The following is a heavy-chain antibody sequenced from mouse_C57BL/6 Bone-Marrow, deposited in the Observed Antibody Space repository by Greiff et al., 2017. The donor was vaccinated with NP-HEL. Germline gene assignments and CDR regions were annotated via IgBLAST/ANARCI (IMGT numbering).Heavy chain of an antibody. CDR1: GFTFSSYA. CDR2: ISDGGSYT. J-gene: IGHJ3*01. Sequence: EVQVVESGGGLVKPGGSLKLSCAASGFTFSSYAMSWVRQTPEKRLEWVATISDGGSYTYYPDNVKGRFTISRDNAKNNLYLQMSHRKSEDTAMYYCARAYGSSSFAYWGQGTLVTVSA. CDR3: ARAYGSSSFAY. D-gene: IGHD1-1*01. V-gene: IGHV5-4*01.